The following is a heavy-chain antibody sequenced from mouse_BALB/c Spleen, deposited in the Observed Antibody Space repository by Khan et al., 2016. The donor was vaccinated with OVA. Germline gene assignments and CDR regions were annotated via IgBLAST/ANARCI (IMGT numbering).Heavy chain of an antibody. CDR1: GYSITSGYA. J-gene: IGHJ2*01. Sequence: VQLQQSGPGLVKPSQSLSLTCTVTGYSITSGYAWNWIRQFPGNKLEWMGYISYSGGTSYNPSFKSRISITRDTSNNQSFLQLNSVTTEDTAAYYCARGSYYGYYFDYWGQGTTLTVSS. D-gene: IGHD1-1*01. CDR2: ISYSGGT. CDR3: ARGSYYGYYFDY. V-gene: IGHV3-2*02.